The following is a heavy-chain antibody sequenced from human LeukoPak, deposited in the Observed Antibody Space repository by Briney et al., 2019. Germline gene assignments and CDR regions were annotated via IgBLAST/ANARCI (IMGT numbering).Heavy chain of an antibody. CDR2: INPNSGGT. Sequence: ASVKVSCKASGYTFTGYYMHWVRQAPGQGLEWMGWINPNSGGTNYAQKFQGRVTMTRDTSISTAYMELSRLRSDDTAVYYCARDGRGYCSSTSCSGASYYYYYMDVWGKGTTVTVSS. J-gene: IGHJ6*03. D-gene: IGHD2-2*01. CDR3: ARDGRGYCSSTSCSGASYYYYYMDV. V-gene: IGHV1-2*02. CDR1: GYTFTGYY.